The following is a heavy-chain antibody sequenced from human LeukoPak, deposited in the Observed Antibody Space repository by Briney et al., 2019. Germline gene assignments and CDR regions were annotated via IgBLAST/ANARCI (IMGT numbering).Heavy chain of an antibody. CDR2: IKQDGSEK. CDR3: ARDRDSSSWSSRRVGDYFDY. D-gene: IGHD6-13*01. CDR1: EFILSRYW. J-gene: IGHJ4*02. V-gene: IGHV3-7*01. Sequence: PGGSLRLSCAASEFILSRYWMSWVRQAPGKGLEWVANIKQDGSEKYYVDSVKGRFTIFRDNAKNSLYLQMNSLRAEDTAVYYCARDRDSSSWSSRRVGDYFDYWGQGTLVTASS.